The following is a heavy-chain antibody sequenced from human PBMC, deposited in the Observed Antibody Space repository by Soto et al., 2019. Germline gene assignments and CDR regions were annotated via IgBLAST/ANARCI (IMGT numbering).Heavy chain of an antibody. J-gene: IGHJ6*02. V-gene: IGHV3-30*18. CDR3: AKEGQYYDILTGYRSYYGMDV. D-gene: IGHD3-9*01. CDR1: GFTFSSYG. CDR2: ISYDGSNK. Sequence: QVQLVESGGGVVQPGRSLRLSSAASGFTFSSYGMHWVRLAPGKGLESVSIISYDGSNKYYADSVKGRFTISRDNSKNTLYLQMNSLRAEDTAVYYCAKEGQYYDILTGYRSYYGMDVWGQGTTVTVSS.